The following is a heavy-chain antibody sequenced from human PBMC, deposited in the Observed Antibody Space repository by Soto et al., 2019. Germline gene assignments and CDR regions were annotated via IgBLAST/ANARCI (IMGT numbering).Heavy chain of an antibody. CDR2: ISGRDDSA. V-gene: IGHV3-23*01. CDR1: GFTFSTFD. J-gene: IGHJ4*02. Sequence: PGGSLRLSCAASGFTFSTFDMSWVRQPPGKGLEWVSVISGRDDSANYADSVKGRFTISRDDFKNTLYLQMNSLRTEDTAMYYCAKLRDFVVLPAGILDYWGPGTLVTVSS. CDR3: AKLRDFVVLPAGILDY. D-gene: IGHD2-8*01.